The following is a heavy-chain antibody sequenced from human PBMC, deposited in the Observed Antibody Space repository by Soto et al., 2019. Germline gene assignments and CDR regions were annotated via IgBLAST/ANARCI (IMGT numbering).Heavy chain of an antibody. CDR3: ASGGSSGWSRYFDL. Sequence: QVQLQESGPGLVKPSETLSLTCTVSGGSISSYYWSWIRQPPGKGLEWIGYIYYSGSTNYNPSLTSRVTLSVDTSKNQFSLKLSSVTAADTAVYYCASGGSSGWSRYFDLWGRGTLVTVSS. J-gene: IGHJ2*01. V-gene: IGHV4-59*01. CDR1: GGSISSYY. CDR2: IYYSGST. D-gene: IGHD6-19*01.